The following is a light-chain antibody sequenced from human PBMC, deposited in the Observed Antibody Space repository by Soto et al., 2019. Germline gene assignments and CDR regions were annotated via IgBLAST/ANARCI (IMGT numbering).Light chain of an antibody. V-gene: IGLV8-61*01. Sequence: QTVVTQEPSFSVSPGGTVTLTCGLSSGSVSTSYYPSWYQQTPGQAPRTLIYSTNTRSSGVPDRFSGSILGNKAALTITGAQADDESDYYCVLYIGSGFWVFGGGTKVTVL. J-gene: IGLJ2*01. CDR3: VLYIGSGFWV. CDR1: SGSVSTSYY. CDR2: STN.